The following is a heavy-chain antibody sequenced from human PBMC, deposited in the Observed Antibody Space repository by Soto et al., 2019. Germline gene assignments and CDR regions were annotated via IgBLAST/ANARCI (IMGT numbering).Heavy chain of an antibody. Sequence: PSETLSLTCAVCGGSFSGYYWSWIRQPPGKGLEWIGEINHSGSTNYNPSLKSRVTISVDTSKNQFSLKLSSVTAADTAVYYCARVGGINWFDPWGQGTLVTVSS. V-gene: IGHV4-34*01. CDR2: INHSGST. CDR3: ARVGGINWFDP. D-gene: IGHD1-20*01. CDR1: GGSFSGYY. J-gene: IGHJ5*02.